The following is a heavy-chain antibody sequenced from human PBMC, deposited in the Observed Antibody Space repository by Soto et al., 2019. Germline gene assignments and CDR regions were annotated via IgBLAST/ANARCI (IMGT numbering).Heavy chain of an antibody. CDR3: ARVSIADRPYYYYYGMDV. CDR2: IYYSGST. D-gene: IGHD3-3*02. V-gene: IGHV4-59*01. J-gene: IGHJ6*02. Sequence: PSETLSLTCTVSGGSISSYYWSWIRQPPGKGLEWIGYIYYSGSTNYNPSLKSRVTISVDTSKNQFSLKLSSVTAADTAVYYCARVSIADRPYYYYYGMDVWGQGTTVTVS. CDR1: GGSISSYY.